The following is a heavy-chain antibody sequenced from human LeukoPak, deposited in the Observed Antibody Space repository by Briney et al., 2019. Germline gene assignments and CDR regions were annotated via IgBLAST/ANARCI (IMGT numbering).Heavy chain of an antibody. V-gene: IGHV1-46*01. CDR2: INPSGGST. CDR1: GYTFTSYY. J-gene: IGHJ4*02. Sequence: ASVKVSCKASGYTFTSYYMHWVRQAPGQGLEWMGIINPSGGSTSYAQKFQGRVTMTRDTSTSTVYMELSSLRAEDTAVYYCAKDLLGAKIPTKKRKGFDYWGQGTLVTVSS. D-gene: IGHD1-26*01. CDR3: AKDLLGAKIPTKKRKGFDY.